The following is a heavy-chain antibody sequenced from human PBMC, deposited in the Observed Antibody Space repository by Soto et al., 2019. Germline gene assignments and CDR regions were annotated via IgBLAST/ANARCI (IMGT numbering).Heavy chain of an antibody. CDR3: ARDSGAKLSSS. V-gene: IGHV1-69*13. CDR2: IVPIRRTA. J-gene: IGHJ4*02. Sequence: SVKVSCKASGGTFSSYRINWVRQAPGQGLEWVGGIVPIRRTADYAQTFQGRVSITADESARTSYMELRSLRSQDTAVYYCARDSGAKLSSSWGQGTLVTVSS. CDR1: GGTFSSYR. D-gene: IGHD6-13*01.